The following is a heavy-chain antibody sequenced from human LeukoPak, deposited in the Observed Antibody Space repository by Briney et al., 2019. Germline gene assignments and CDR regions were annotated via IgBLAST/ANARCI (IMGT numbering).Heavy chain of an antibody. CDR3: AKDRDGHIDMIKGYMDV. CDR2: ISGSGGRT. CDR1: GFTFSSYA. J-gene: IGHJ6*03. V-gene: IGHV3-23*01. D-gene: IGHD3-16*01. Sequence: GSLRLSCAASGFTFSSYAMSWVRQAPGKGLEWVSGISGSGGRTYYADSVKGRFTISRDNSKNTLFVQMNSLRAEDTAVYYCAKDRDGHIDMIKGYMDVWGKGTTVTVSS.